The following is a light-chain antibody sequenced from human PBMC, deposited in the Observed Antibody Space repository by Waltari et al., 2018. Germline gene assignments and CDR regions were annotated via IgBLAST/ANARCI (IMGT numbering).Light chain of an antibody. J-gene: IGLJ1*01. CDR1: SSDVGGYNY. Sequence: QSALTQPASVSGSPGQSITISCTGTSSDVGGYNYVSWYQQHQGKAPKLMIYDVSKRRSGVSNRFSGSKSGNTASLTIYGLQAEDEADYYCSSYTSSSTYVFGTGTKVTVL. CDR2: DVS. V-gene: IGLV2-14*01. CDR3: SSYTSSSTYV.